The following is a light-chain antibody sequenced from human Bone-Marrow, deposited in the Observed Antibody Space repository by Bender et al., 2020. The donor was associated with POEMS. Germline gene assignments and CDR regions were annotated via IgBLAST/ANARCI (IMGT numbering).Light chain of an antibody. CDR1: SSNIGNHG. Sequence: QSVVTQPPSLSEAPRQRVTISCSGSSSNIGNHGVNWYQQLPGEAPKLLIFANTNRPGVPDRFFVSKSGTSASLAITGLQAEDEAEYYCQSYDSRVSGWVFGGGTKVTVL. V-gene: IGLV1-40*01. J-gene: IGLJ3*02. CDR3: QSYDSRVSGWV. CDR2: ANT.